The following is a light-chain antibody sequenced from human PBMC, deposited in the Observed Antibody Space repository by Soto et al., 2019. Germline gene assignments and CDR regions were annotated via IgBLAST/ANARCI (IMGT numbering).Light chain of an antibody. CDR1: QSVSTY. J-gene: IGKJ4*01. Sequence: EIVLTQSPATLSLSPGEGATLSCRASQSVSTYVAWYQQKPGQAPRLLIYDASNRATGIPARFSGSGSGTDFTLTISSLEPEDFALYFCVQRSIWLTFGGGTKVEIK. CDR2: DAS. V-gene: IGKV3-11*01. CDR3: VQRSIWLT.